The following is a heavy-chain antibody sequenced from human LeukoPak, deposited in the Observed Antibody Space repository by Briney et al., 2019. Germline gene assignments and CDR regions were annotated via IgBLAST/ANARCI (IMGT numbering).Heavy chain of an antibody. Sequence: ASVKVSCKASGYTFTSYYMHWVRQAPGQGLEWMGIINPSGGSTSYAQKFQGRVTMTRDTSTSTVYMELSSLRSDDTAVYYCARGRSIAARSHPHDYWGQGTLVTVSS. J-gene: IGHJ4*02. V-gene: IGHV1-46*01. CDR1: GYTFTSYY. CDR3: ARGRSIAARSHPHDY. D-gene: IGHD6-6*01. CDR2: INPSGGST.